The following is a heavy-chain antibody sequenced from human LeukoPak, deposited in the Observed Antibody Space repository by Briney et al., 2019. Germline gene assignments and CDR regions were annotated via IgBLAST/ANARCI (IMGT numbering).Heavy chain of an antibody. V-gene: IGHV3-49*03. CDR1: GFTFGYYA. J-gene: IGHJ4*02. D-gene: IGHD5-24*01. Sequence: PGRSLRLSCTASGFTFGYYAMSWFRQAPGKGLEWVGFIRSKAYGGTTEYAASVKGRFTISRDDSKSIAYLQMNSLKTEDTAVYYCTRDRGDGYCFDYWGQGTLVTVSS. CDR2: IRSKAYGGTT. CDR3: TRDRGDGYCFDY.